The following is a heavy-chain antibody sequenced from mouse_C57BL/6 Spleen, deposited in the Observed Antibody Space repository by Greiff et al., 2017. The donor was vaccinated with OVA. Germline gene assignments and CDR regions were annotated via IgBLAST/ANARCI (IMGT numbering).Heavy chain of an antibody. CDR2: IRNKANGYTT. D-gene: IGHD2-2*01. V-gene: IGHV7-3*01. CDR1: GFTFTDYY. CDR3: ARWGGPWLEGYFDY. Sequence: EVKLVESGGGLVQPGGSLSLSCAASGFTFTDYYMSWVRQPPGKALEWLGFIRNKANGYTTEYRASGKGRFTISRDNSQSILYLQMKALRAEDSATYYCARWGGPWLEGYFDYWGQGTTLTVSS. J-gene: IGHJ2*01.